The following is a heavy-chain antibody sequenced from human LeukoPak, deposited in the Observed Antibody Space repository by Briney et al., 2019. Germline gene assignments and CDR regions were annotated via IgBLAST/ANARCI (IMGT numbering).Heavy chain of an antibody. CDR2: IIPIFGST. V-gene: IGHV1-69*01. CDR3: ARGGNCSITTCYAF. D-gene: IGHD2-2*01. CDR1: GGTFSSYA. J-gene: IGHJ4*02. Sequence: SVEVSCKASGGTFSSYAVSWVRQAPGQGLEWMGGIIPIFGSTNYAQKFQGRVTITADDSTGTAYMELSSLTSGDTAVYYCARGGNCSITTCYAFWGQGTLVTVSS.